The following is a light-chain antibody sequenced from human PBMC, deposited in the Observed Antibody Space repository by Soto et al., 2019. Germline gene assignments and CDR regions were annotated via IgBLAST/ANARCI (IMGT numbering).Light chain of an antibody. CDR1: QSVSTTY. CDR3: QQYTSSPEWT. Sequence: PGARATLSCRASQSVSTTYSAWYQQKLGQAPRLLIYGASSRATGVPDRFSGSGSGTDFTLTISRLEPEDFAVYYCQQYTSSPEWTFGQGTKVEVK. CDR2: GAS. J-gene: IGKJ1*01. V-gene: IGKV3-20*01.